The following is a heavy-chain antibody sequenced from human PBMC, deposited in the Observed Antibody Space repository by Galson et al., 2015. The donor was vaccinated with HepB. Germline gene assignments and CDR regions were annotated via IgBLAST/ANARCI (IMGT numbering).Heavy chain of an antibody. CDR1: GSTGSSSY. CDR3: TRGVLGLIPIDY. V-gene: IGHV3-66*01. Sequence: SLRLSCAASGSTGSSSYMSWVRQAPGKGLEWVSLIYSDSNTYYADSVRGRFTISRDNSKNTLYLQMSSLRGEDTAMYYCTRGVLGLIPIDYWGQGTLVTVSS. CDR2: IYSDSNT. D-gene: IGHD3/OR15-3a*01. J-gene: IGHJ4*02.